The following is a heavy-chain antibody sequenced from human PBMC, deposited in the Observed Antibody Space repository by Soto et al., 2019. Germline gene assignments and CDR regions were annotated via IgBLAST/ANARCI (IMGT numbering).Heavy chain of an antibody. CDR1: GFTFSSYS. CDR3: ARTYYYGSGSYYHLRWWDY. CDR2: ISSSSSYI. D-gene: IGHD3-10*01. J-gene: IGHJ4*02. Sequence: EVQLVESGGGLVKPGGSLRLSCAASGFTFSSYSMNWVRQAPAKGLEWVSSISSSSSYIYYADSVKGRFTISRDNAKNSLYLQMNSLRAEDTAVYYCARTYYYGSGSYYHLRWWDYWGQGTLVTVSS. V-gene: IGHV3-21*01.